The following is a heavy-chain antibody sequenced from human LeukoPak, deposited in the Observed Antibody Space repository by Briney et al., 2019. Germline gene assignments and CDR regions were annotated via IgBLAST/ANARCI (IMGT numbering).Heavy chain of an antibody. D-gene: IGHD3-10*01. J-gene: IGHJ4*02. CDR1: GGSISSSSYY. CDR3: ARGGFGELSS. Sequence: SETLSLTCTVSGGSISSSSYYWGWIRQPPGKGLEWIGGIYYSGSTYYNPSLKSRVTISVDTSKNQFSLKLSSVTAADTAVYYCARGGFGELSSWGQGTLVTVSS. CDR2: IYYSGST. V-gene: IGHV4-39*07.